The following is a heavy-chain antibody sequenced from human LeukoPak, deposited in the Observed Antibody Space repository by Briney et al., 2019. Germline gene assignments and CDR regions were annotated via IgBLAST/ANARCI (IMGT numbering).Heavy chain of an antibody. CDR3: ARDRVGYPKYYFDY. CDR1: GFTFSSYS. CDR2: VSSSSAI. D-gene: IGHD5-12*01. J-gene: IGHJ4*02. Sequence: GGSLRLSCAASGFTFSSYSMNWVRQAPGKGLEWVSYVSSSSAIYYADSVKGRFTISRDNAKNSLYLQMNSLTDDDTAVYYCARDRVGYPKYYFDYWGQGTLDTVSS. V-gene: IGHV3-48*02.